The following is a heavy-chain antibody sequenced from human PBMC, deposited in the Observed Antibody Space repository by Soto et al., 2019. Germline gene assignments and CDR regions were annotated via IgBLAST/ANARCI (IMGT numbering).Heavy chain of an antibody. CDR3: VRSQLPVTGLDV. D-gene: IGHD2-2*01. CDR1: GFTFSDYY. CDR2: ISSTGSYT. V-gene: IGHV3-11*05. J-gene: IGHJ6*02. Sequence: QVQLVESGGGLVKPGGSLRLSCVASGFTFSDYYMTWIRQAPGKGLEWVSYISSTGSYTNYADSVKGRFTISGDNAKNSLYLQMNRLRAEDTAVYFCVRSQLPVTGLDVWGQGTTVSVSS.